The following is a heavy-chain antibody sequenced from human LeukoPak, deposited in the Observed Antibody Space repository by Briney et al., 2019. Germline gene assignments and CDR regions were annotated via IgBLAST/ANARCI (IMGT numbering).Heavy chain of an antibody. CDR2: ISGYNGNT. J-gene: IGHJ4*02. CDR1: GYTFTNYG. D-gene: IGHD3-10*01. V-gene: IGHV1-18*01. CDR3: ARSFLYGSGSYDY. Sequence: ASVKVSCKASGYTFTNYGISWVRQAPGQGLEWMGWISGYNGNTNYAQKFQGRVTMTRDTSTSTVYMELSSLRSEDTAVYYCARSFLYGSGSYDYWGQGTLVTVSS.